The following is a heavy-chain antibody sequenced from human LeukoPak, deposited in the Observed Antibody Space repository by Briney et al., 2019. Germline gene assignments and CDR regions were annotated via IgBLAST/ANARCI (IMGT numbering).Heavy chain of an antibody. V-gene: IGHV5-51*01. CDR1: GFDSATSW. Sequence: GESLKISCQGSGFDSATSWIAWVRQMPGKGLEWLGIIYPGDSDTRYSPSFQGQVTISADKSISTAYLQWNSLKASDTAMYYCARLDYHDSSTLDYCGQGTLVTVSS. CDR2: IYPGDSDT. J-gene: IGHJ4*02. D-gene: IGHD3-22*01. CDR3: ARLDYHDSSTLDY.